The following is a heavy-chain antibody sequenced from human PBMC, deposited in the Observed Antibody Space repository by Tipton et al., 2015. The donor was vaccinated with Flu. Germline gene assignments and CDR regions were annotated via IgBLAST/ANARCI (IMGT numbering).Heavy chain of an antibody. CDR1: GFTVSSNY. D-gene: IGHD2-15*01. CDR2: IYSGGST. Sequence: SLRPSCAASGFTVSSNYMSWVRQAPGKGLEWVSVIYSGGSTYYADSVKGRFTISRDNSKNTRYLQMNSLRAEDTAVYYCARVSGGGYYFDYWGQGTLVTVS. CDR3: ARVSGGGYYFDY. J-gene: IGHJ4*02. V-gene: IGHV3-53*01.